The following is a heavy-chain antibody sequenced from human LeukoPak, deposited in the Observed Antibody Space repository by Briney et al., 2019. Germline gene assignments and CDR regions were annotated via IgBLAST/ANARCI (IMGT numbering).Heavy chain of an antibody. CDR3: ARGPLYLVGSGWPYFDY. V-gene: IGHV3-20*04. CDR2: INWNGGST. J-gene: IGHJ4*02. D-gene: IGHD6-19*01. CDR1: GFTFDDYG. Sequence: PGGSLRLSCAASGFTFDDYGMSWVRQAPGKGLEWVSGINWNGGSTGYADSVKGRFTISRDNAKNSLYLQMNSLRAEDTALYYCARGPLYLVGSGWPYFDYWGQGTLVTVSS.